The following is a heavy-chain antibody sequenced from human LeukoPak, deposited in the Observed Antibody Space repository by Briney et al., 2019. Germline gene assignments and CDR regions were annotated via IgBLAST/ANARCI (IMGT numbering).Heavy chain of an antibody. CDR3: VRGAAAAGYYYYMDV. D-gene: IGHD6-13*01. Sequence: ASVKVSCKASGYTFTSYGISWVRQAPGQGLEWMGWISAYNGNTNYAQKLQGRVTMTTDTSTSTAYMELRSLRSDDTAVYYCVRGAAAAGYYYYMDVWGKGTTVTASS. V-gene: IGHV1-18*01. CDR2: ISAYNGNT. J-gene: IGHJ6*03. CDR1: GYTFTSYG.